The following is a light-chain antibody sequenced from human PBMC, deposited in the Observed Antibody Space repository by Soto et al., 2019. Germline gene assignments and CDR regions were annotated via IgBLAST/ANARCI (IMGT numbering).Light chain of an antibody. Sequence: DIQMTQSPSSVSASVGDRITITCRASQDIGGRLAWFQQKPGKAPKLLIYKASSLESGVPSRFSGSGSGTEFTLTISSLQPDDFATYYCQQYNSYWTFGQGTKVDIK. V-gene: IGKV1-5*03. CDR2: KAS. CDR3: QQYNSYWT. J-gene: IGKJ1*01. CDR1: QDIGGR.